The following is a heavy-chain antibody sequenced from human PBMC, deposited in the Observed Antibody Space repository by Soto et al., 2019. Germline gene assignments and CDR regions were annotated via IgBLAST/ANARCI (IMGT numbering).Heavy chain of an antibody. CDR2: ISSSGTTI. CDR3: AREPRLRWTDY. Sequence: QGQLVESGGGLVKPGGSLRLSCAASGFTFSDYYMSWIRQVPGKGLEWLSYISSSGTTIYYADSVKGRFTISRDNGKNSLYQQMNSLRAEDTAVYYCAREPRLRWTDYWGQGTLVTVSS. V-gene: IGHV3-11*01. CDR1: GFTFSDYY. D-gene: IGHD4-17*01. J-gene: IGHJ4*02.